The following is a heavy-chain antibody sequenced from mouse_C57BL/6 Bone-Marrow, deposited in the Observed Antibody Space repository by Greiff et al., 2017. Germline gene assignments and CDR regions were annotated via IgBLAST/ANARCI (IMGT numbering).Heavy chain of an antibody. Sequence: QVQLQQSGAELAKPGASVKLSCKASGYTFTSYWMHWVKQRPGQGLEWIGYINPSSGYTKYNQKFKDKATLTADKSSSTAYMQLSSLTYEDSAVYYGARRVTTVVAPYYYAMDYWGQGTSVTVSS. CDR2: INPSSGYT. V-gene: IGHV1-7*01. CDR1: GYTFTSYW. D-gene: IGHD1-1*01. CDR3: ARRVTTVVAPYYYAMDY. J-gene: IGHJ4*01.